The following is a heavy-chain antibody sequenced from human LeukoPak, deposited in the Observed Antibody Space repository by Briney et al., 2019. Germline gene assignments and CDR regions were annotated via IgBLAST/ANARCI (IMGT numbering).Heavy chain of an antibody. J-gene: IGHJ4*02. V-gene: IGHV3-30-3*01. CDR3: ARDGYNQDY. Sequence: PGGSLRLSCAASGFTFSNAWMSWVRQAPGKGLEWVAFISYDGSNKYYADSVKGRFSISRDNSKNTLYVQMNSLRAEDTAVYYCARDGYNQDYWGQGTLVTVSS. D-gene: IGHD5-24*01. CDR1: GFTFSNAW. CDR2: ISYDGSNK.